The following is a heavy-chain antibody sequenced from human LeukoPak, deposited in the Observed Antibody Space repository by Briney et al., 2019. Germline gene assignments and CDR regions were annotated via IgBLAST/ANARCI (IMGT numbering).Heavy chain of an antibody. CDR3: ARVYSSGWYALDY. CDR2: LAHDASRK. Sequence: QSGGSLRLSCAASGFTFSSYSMNWVRQAPGKGLEWVAFLAHDASRKSYADSVKGRFTISRDNSKNTLYLQMNSLRAEDTALYYCARVYSSGWYALDYWGQGTLVTVPS. D-gene: IGHD6-19*01. V-gene: IGHV3-30*03. CDR1: GFTFSSYS. J-gene: IGHJ4*02.